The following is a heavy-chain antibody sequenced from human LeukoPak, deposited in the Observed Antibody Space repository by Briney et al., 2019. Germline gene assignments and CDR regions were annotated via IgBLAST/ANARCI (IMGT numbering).Heavy chain of an antibody. J-gene: IGHJ3*01. CDR1: GVSISSGSNY. V-gene: IGHV4-39*07. CDR3: TRSDGYGLVGI. Sequence: PSETLSLTCSASGVSISSGSNYWGWIRQPPGKTLEWIGSIYSSGSTYYNSSLKSRVIILIDTSKNHFSLTLSSVTAADTAVYYCTRSDGYGLVGIWGQGTMVTVSS. CDR2: IYSSGST. D-gene: IGHD3-10*01.